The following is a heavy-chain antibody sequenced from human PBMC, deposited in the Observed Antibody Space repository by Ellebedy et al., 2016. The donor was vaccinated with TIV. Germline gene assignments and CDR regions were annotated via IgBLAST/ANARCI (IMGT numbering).Heavy chain of an antibody. CDR1: GYSFTNYW. Sequence: KVSCKGSGYSFTNYWIGWVRQMPGKGLEWMGITYPGDSNTQYSPSFQGQGRVTISADKSISTAYLQWSSLEASDTASYYCVRLDTSYFDYWGQGTLVTVSS. J-gene: IGHJ4*02. CDR2: TYPGDSNT. V-gene: IGHV5-51*01. CDR3: VRLDTSYFDY.